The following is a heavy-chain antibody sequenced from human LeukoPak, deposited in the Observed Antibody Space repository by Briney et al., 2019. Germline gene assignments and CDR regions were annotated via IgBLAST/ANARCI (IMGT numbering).Heavy chain of an antibody. Sequence: SETLSLTCAVYGGSFSGYYWSWIRQPPGKGLEWIGEINHSGSTNYNPSLKSRVTISVDTSKNQFSLKLSSVTAADTAVYYCARLGQQRPFDPWGQGTLVTVSS. D-gene: IGHD6-13*01. CDR2: INHSGST. CDR1: GGSFSGYY. V-gene: IGHV4-34*01. J-gene: IGHJ5*02. CDR3: ARLGQQRPFDP.